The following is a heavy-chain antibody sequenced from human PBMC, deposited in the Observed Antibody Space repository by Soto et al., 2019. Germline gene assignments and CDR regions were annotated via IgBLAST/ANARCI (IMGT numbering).Heavy chain of an antibody. CDR1: GGTFSSYA. V-gene: IGHV1-69*13. D-gene: IGHD3-3*01. Sequence: SVKVSCKASGGTFSSYAISWVRQAPGQGLEWMGGIIPIFGTANYAQKSQGRVTITADESTSTAYMELSSLRSEDTAVYYCASVLRFLEWLPPPDYYGMDVWGQGTTVTVSS. J-gene: IGHJ6*02. CDR3: ASVLRFLEWLPPPDYYGMDV. CDR2: IIPIFGTA.